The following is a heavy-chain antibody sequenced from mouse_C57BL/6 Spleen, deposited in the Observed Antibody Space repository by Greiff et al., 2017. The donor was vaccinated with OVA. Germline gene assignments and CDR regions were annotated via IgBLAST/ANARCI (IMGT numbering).Heavy chain of an antibody. CDR1: GFTFSSYG. CDR3: ARHQTYYGSSYSWFAY. V-gene: IGHV5-6*01. CDR2: ISSGGSYT. D-gene: IGHD1-1*01. Sequence: EVQGVESGGDLVKPGGSLKLSCAASGFTFSSYGMSWVRQTPDKRLEWVATISSGGSYTYYPDSVKGRFTISRDNAKNTLYLQMSSLKSEDTAMYYCARHQTYYGSSYSWFAYWGQGTLVTVSA. J-gene: IGHJ3*01.